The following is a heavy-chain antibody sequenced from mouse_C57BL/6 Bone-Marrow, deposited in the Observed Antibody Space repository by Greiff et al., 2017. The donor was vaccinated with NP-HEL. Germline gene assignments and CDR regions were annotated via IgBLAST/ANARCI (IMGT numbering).Heavy chain of an antibody. V-gene: IGHV2-9-1*01. D-gene: IGHD1-1*01. Sequence: QVQLKESGPGLVAPSQSLSITCTVSGFSLTSYAISWVRQPPGKGLEWLGVIWTGGGTNSNSALKSRLSISKDNSKSQVFLKMNSLQTDDTARYYSARNVYYGSSYGWYFDVWGTGTTVTVSS. CDR3: ARNVYYGSSYGWYFDV. CDR1: GFSLTSYA. J-gene: IGHJ1*03. CDR2: IWTGGGT.